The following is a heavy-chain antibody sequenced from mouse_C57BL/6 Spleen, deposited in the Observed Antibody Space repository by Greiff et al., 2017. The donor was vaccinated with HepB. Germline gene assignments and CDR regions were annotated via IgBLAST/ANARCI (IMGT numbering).Heavy chain of an antibody. CDR1: GFTFSDFY. Sequence: EVKLMESGGGLVQSGRSLRLSCATSGFTFSDFYMEWVRQAPGKGLVWIAASRNKANDNTTEYSASVKGRFIVSRDSSKSILYLQMNALRAEDTAFYYCSIDSIGFPFDYWGQGTTLTVSS. CDR3: SIDSIGFPFDY. D-gene: IGHD2-14*01. CDR2: SRNKANDNTT. J-gene: IGHJ2*01. V-gene: IGHV7-1*01.